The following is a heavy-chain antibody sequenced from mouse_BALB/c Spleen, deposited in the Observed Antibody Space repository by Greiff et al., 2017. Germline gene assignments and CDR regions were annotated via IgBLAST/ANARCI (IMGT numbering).Heavy chain of an antibody. CDR3: ARTGPRAWFAY. CDR1: GYTFSSYW. Sequence: QVQLKQSGAELMKPGASVKISCKATGYTFSSYWIEWVKQRPGHGLEWIGEILPGSGSTNYNEKFKGKATFTADTSSNTAYMQLSSLTSEDSAVYYCARTGPRAWFAYWGQGTLVTVSA. CDR2: ILPGSGST. V-gene: IGHV1-9*01. D-gene: IGHD4-1*01. J-gene: IGHJ3*01.